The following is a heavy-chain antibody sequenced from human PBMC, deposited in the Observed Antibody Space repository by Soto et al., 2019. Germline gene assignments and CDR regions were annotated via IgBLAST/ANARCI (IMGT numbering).Heavy chain of an antibody. V-gene: IGHV1-3*01. Sequence: ASVKVSCKASGYTFTSYAMHWVLQAPGQRLEWMGWINAGNGNTKYSQKFQGRVTITRDTSASTAYMELSSLRSEDTAVYYCARALFTTGYNWFDPWGQGTLVTVSS. D-gene: IGHD1-1*01. CDR1: GYTFTSYA. J-gene: IGHJ5*02. CDR3: ARALFTTGYNWFDP. CDR2: INAGNGNT.